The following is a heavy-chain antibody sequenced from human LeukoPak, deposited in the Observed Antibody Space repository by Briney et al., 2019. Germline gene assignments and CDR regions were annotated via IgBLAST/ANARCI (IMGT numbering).Heavy chain of an antibody. J-gene: IGHJ4*02. V-gene: IGHV4-30-2*01. CDR1: GGSISSGGYS. CDR2: IYHSGST. Sequence: PSQTLSLTCAVSGGSISSGGYSWSWIRQPPGKGLEWIGYIYHSGSTYYNPSLKSRVTISVDRSKNQFSLKLSSVTAADTAVYYCARGSEGMYYDILTGYRSTYYFDYWGQGTLVIVSS. CDR3: ARGSEGMYYDILTGYRSTYYFDY. D-gene: IGHD3-9*01.